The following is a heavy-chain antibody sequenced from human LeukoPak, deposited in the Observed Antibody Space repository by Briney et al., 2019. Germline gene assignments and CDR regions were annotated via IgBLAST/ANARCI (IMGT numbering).Heavy chain of an antibody. J-gene: IGHJ3*02. Sequence: GESLKISCEGSGYNFTIYRIAWVRQTPGKGLECMGIISPGDSAPTYSPSFRGHVTISVDKSINTAYLQWSSLKASDTAMYFCARRHYDVSGPRAFDIWGQGSMVTVSS. D-gene: IGHD3-22*01. V-gene: IGHV5-51*01. CDR1: GYNFTIYR. CDR2: ISPGDSAP. CDR3: ARRHYDVSGPRAFDI.